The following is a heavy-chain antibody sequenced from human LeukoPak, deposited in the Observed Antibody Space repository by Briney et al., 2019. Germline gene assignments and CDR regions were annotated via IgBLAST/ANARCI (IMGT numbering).Heavy chain of an antibody. J-gene: IGHJ4*02. D-gene: IGHD3-10*01. V-gene: IGHV1-2*02. Sequence: ASVRVSCKASGYAFTGYYIHWMRQAPGQGLEWMAWINPNSGGTHYAQKFQGRVTMTRDTSISAAYMELSRLRSDDTAVYYCAREKWFGQTRTFDYWGQGTLVTVSS. CDR3: AREKWFGQTRTFDY. CDR1: GYAFTGYY. CDR2: INPNSGGT.